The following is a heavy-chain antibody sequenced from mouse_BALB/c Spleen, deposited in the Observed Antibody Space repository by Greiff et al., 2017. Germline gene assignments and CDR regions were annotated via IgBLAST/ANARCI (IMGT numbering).Heavy chain of an antibody. J-gene: IGHJ3*01. V-gene: IGHV1S41*01. CDR1: GYTFTSYW. D-gene: IGHD2-3*01. CDR3: ARDGLAY. Sequence: DLVKPGASVKLSCKASGYTFTSYWINWIKQRPGQGLEWIGRIAPGSGSTYYNEMFKGKATLTVDTSSSTAYIQLSSLSSEDSAVYFCARDGLAYWGQGTLVTVSA. CDR2: IAPGSGST.